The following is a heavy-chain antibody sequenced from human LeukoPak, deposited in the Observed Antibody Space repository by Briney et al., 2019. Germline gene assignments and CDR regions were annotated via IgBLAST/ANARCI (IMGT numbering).Heavy chain of an antibody. J-gene: IGHJ6*03. D-gene: IGHD4-17*01. CDR1: GFTFSSYW. CDR3: ARGPYGDYPKYYYYYMDV. V-gene: IGHV3-7*01. Sequence: GGSLRLSCAASGFTFSSYWMSWVRQAPGKGLEWVANIKQDGSEKYYVDSVKGRFTISRDNAKNSLYLQMNSLRAEDTAVYYCARGPYGDYPKYYYYYMDVWGKGTTVTVSS. CDR2: IKQDGSEK.